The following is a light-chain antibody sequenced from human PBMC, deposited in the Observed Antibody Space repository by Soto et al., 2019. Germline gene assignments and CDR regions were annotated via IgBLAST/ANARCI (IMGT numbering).Light chain of an antibody. CDR3: QPRFSWPPT. CDR1: QSVSRY. J-gene: IGKJ4*01. Sequence: EIGLTQSPATLSLSPGDRATLSCRASQSVSRYLAWYQQKPGQAPRLLIHDTSTMATGVPDTFSGSGSGTEFTLTISTLEPEDSAMYYCQPRFSWPPTFGGGTHVEIK. CDR2: DTS. V-gene: IGKV3-11*01.